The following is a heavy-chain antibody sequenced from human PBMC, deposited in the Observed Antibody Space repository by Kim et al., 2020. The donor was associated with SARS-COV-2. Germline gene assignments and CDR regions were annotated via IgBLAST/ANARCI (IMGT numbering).Heavy chain of an antibody. CDR1: GLTFRNYY. CDR2: ISGDGGHT. D-gene: IGHD3-10*01. J-gene: IGHJ4*02. V-gene: IGHV3-11*05. Sequence: GGSLRLSCAVSGLTFRNYYMSWVRQAPGKGLEWLSYISGDGGHTHYADSVEGRFTISRDNAKNSMYLQMSSLRDEDTAVYYCARVDYFVSGSYPPDYWGQGTLVTVSS. CDR3: ARVDYFVSGSYPPDY.